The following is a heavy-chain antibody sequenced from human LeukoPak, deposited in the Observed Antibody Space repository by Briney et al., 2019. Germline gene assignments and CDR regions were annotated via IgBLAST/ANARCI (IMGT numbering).Heavy chain of an antibody. Sequence: AASVKVSCKASGGTFSSYAISWVRQAPGQGLEWMGRIIPILGIANYAQKFQGRVTITADKSTSTAYMELSSLRSEDTAVYYCARVKRYCSGGSCFDTGYYWGQGTLVTVSS. CDR3: ARVKRYCSGGSCFDTGYY. CDR2: IIPILGIA. V-gene: IGHV1-69*04. CDR1: GGTFSSYA. D-gene: IGHD2-15*01. J-gene: IGHJ4*02.